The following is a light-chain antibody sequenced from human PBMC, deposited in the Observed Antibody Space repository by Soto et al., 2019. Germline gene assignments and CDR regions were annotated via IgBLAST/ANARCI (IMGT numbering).Light chain of an antibody. V-gene: IGLV1-51*01. CDR2: DNN. J-gene: IGLJ1*01. CDR3: GTWDSSLSAGGYV. Sequence: QSVLTQPPSVSAAPGQKVTISCYGSSSNIGNNYVSWYQQLPGTAPKLLIYDNNKRPSGIPDRFSGSKSGTSATLGITGLQTGDEADYYCGTWDSSLSAGGYVFGTGTKVTVL. CDR1: SSNIGNNY.